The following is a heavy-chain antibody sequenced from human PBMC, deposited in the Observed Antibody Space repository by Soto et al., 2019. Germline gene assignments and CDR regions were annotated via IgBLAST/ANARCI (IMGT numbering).Heavy chain of an antibody. D-gene: IGHD6-13*01. V-gene: IGHV4-34*01. CDR3: ARHLEEQQLVLYYYYGMDV. J-gene: IGHJ6*02. Sequence: TSETLSLTCAVYGGSFSGYYWSWIRQPPGKGLEWIGEINHSGSTNYNPSLKSRVTISVDTSKNQFSLKLSSVTAADTAVYYRARHLEEQQLVLYYYYGMDVWGQGTTVTASS. CDR2: INHSGST. CDR1: GGSFSGYY.